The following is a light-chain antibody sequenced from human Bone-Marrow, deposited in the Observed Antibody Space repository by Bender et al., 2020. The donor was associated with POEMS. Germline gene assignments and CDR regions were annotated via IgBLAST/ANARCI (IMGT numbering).Light chain of an antibody. CDR1: ALSKQY. CDR3: HSADSDGLSV. J-gene: IGLJ3*02. CDR2: KDS. Sequence: SSDLTQSPSVSVSPGQTARITCSGEALSKQYSYWYQQRPGQAPVLLIYKDSERPAGIPERFSGSTSGATVTLTISGVQAEDEADYYCHSADSDGLSVFGGGTKVTVL. V-gene: IGLV3-25*03.